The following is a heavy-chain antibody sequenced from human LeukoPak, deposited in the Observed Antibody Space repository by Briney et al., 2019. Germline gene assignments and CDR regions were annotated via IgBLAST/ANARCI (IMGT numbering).Heavy chain of an antibody. Sequence: GGSLRLSCAASGFTFSSYAMSWVRQVPRKGLEWVSVISGSGGSTYYADSVKGRFTISRDNSKNTLYLQMNSLRAEDTAVYYCAKHSSSWYPLDVFDIWGQGTMVTVSS. D-gene: IGHD6-13*01. V-gene: IGHV3-23*01. J-gene: IGHJ3*02. CDR3: AKHSSSWYPLDVFDI. CDR2: ISGSGGST. CDR1: GFTFSSYA.